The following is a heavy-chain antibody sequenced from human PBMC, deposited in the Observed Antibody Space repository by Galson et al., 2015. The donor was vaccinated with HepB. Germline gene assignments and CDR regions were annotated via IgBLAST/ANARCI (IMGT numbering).Heavy chain of an antibody. CDR1: GGSISSGTYY. J-gene: IGHJ5*02. CDR3: ARSFTRDCIRTSCPTPEYTWFDP. CDR2: INNSGST. V-gene: IGHV4-31*03. D-gene: IGHD2-2*01. Sequence: TLSLTCSVSGGSISSGTYYWSWIRQHPGKGLEWIGSINNSGSTYYNPSLKSRVIISGDTSKNQFSLKQTSVTAADTAVYYCARSFTRDCIRTSCPTPEYTWFDPWGQGTLVTVSS.